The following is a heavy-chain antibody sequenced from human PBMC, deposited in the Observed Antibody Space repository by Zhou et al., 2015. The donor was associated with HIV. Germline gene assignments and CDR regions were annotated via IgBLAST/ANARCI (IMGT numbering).Heavy chain of an antibody. CDR2: ITPMFGSA. J-gene: IGHJ4*02. Sequence: QVQLVQSGAEVKKPGSSVKVSCKTSGGSLSTYGISWVRQAPGQRPEWMGNITPMFGSANHAQQFQGRVTLTADKSTSTAYMELSGLRSEDTAVYYCASLPRSGYYYYFDYWGQGTLVTVSS. D-gene: IGHD3-22*01. CDR3: ASLPRSGYYYYFDY. CDR1: GGSLSTYG. V-gene: IGHV1-69*06.